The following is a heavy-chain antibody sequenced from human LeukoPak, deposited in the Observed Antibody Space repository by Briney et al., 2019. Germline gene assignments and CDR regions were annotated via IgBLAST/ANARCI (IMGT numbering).Heavy chain of an antibody. D-gene: IGHD1-26*01. CDR3: ARHPSSGSHY. Sequence: SETPSLTCSVSGDSISNSDYYWAWIRQPPGEGLEWIGSIYYTGSTYNHPSLKSRVTISLDTSKNHFSLELNSVTAADTAVYYCARHPSSGSHYCGQGTLVTVSS. CDR2: IYYTGST. J-gene: IGHJ4*02. V-gene: IGHV4-39*01. CDR1: GDSISNSDYY.